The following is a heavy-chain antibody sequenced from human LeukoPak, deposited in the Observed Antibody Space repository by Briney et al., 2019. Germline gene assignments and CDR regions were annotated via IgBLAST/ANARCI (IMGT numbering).Heavy chain of an antibody. Sequence: SVKVSCKASGGTFSSYAISWVRQAPGQGLEWMGGIIPIFGTANYAQKFQGRVTITADKSTSSAYMELSSLRSEDTAVYYCARHEDMNSASDYWGQGTLVTVSS. CDR3: ARHEDMNSASDY. CDR1: GGTFSSYA. J-gene: IGHJ4*02. V-gene: IGHV1-69*06. CDR2: IIPIFGTA. D-gene: IGHD2-15*01.